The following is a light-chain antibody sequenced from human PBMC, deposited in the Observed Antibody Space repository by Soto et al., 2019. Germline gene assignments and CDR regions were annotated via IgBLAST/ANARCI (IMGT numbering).Light chain of an antibody. CDR1: QSVSRSY. J-gene: IGKJ4*01. CDR3: QQYGSSPLT. CDR2: VAS. V-gene: IGKV3-20*01. Sequence: EIVLTQTPGTLSLSPGERATLSCRSSQSVSRSYLAWYQQKPGQAPRLLIYVASSRATGIPDRFSGSGSGTDFTLTIRRLEPEDVAVYYCQQYGSSPLTFGGGTKVDIK.